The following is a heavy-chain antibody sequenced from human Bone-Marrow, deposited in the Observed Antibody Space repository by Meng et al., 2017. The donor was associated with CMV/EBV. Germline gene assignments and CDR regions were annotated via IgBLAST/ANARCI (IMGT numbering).Heavy chain of an antibody. Sequence: GESLKISCAASGFTFSSYEMNWVRQAPGKGLEWVANIKQDGSEKYYVDSVKGRFAISRDNAKNSLYLQMNSLRAEDTAVYYCARLRWFGEVDYFDYWGQGTLVTVSS. CDR2: IKQDGSEK. CDR1: GFTFSSYE. D-gene: IGHD3-10*01. V-gene: IGHV3-7*01. CDR3: ARLRWFGEVDYFDY. J-gene: IGHJ4*02.